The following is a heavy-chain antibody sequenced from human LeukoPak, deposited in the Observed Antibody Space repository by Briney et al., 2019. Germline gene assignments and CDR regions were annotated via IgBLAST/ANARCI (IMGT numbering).Heavy chain of an antibody. CDR3: ASNRPASFHYGSGSYYNGYYYYMDV. D-gene: IGHD3-10*01. CDR2: IYYSGST. J-gene: IGHJ6*03. CDR1: GGSISSYY. Sequence: KPSETLSLTCTVSGGSISSYYWSWIRQPPGKGLEWIGYIYYSGSTNYNPSLKSRVTISVDTSKNQFSLKLSSVTAADTAVYYCASNRPASFHYGSGSYYNGYYYYMDVWGKGTTVTVSS. V-gene: IGHV4-59*01.